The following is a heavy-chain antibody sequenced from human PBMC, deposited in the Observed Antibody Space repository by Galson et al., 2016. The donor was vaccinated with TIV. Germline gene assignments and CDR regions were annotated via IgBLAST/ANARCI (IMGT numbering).Heavy chain of an antibody. J-gene: IGHJ6*03. CDR2: IYSGGST. V-gene: IGHV3-66*01. CDR3: AKGGLICGVPGHYMDV. D-gene: IGHD3-3*01. CDR1: GFAVSTNY. Sequence: SLRLSCAASGFAVSTNYMTWVRQAPGKGLEWVSLIYSGGSTSYADSVKGRFTLSRDDSQNTLDLQMNSLRAADTAGYYCAKGGLICGVPGHYMDVWGKGTTVTVSS.